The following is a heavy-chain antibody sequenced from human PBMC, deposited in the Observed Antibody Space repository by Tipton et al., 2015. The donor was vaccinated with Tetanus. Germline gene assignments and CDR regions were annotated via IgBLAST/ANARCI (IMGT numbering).Heavy chain of an antibody. CDR1: DGSLRGFY. J-gene: IGHJ2*01. Sequence: TLSLTCTVSDGSLRGFYWSWIRQIPGKGLEWMGYIYSSGSMNYNPSLRGRVTMSLDMAQNQFSLRMTTMTAADTAVYHCARLASGRWYFDLWGRGPLVIVSS. CDR3: ARLASGRWYFDL. D-gene: IGHD3-10*01. V-gene: IGHV4-59*01. CDR2: IYSSGSM.